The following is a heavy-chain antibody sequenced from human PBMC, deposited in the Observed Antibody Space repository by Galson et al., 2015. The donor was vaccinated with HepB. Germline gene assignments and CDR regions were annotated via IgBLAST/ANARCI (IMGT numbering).Heavy chain of an antibody. V-gene: IGHV3-53*01. CDR3: ARGGVAATHYYYGMDV. J-gene: IGHJ6*02. D-gene: IGHD2-15*01. CDR1: GFTVSSNY. CDR2: IYSGGST. Sequence: SLRLSCAASGFTVSSNYMSWVRQAPGKGLEWVSVIYSGGSTYYADSVKGRFTISRDNSKNTLYLQMNSLRAEDTAVYYCARGGVAATHYYYGMDVWGQGTTVTVSS.